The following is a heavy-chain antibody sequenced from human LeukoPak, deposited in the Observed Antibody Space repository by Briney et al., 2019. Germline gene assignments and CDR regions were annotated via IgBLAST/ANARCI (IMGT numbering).Heavy chain of an antibody. CDR2: IYYSGST. D-gene: IGHD2-21*02. J-gene: IGHJ4*02. CDR3: ARQATVTIDY. V-gene: IGHV4-39*07. CDR1: GGSISSSGYY. Sequence: PSETLSLTCTVSGGSISSSGYYWGWIRQPPGKGLEWIGSIYYSGSTYYNPSLKSRVTISEDTSMNQFSLNLRSVTAADTAVYYCARQATVTIDYWGQGTLVTVSS.